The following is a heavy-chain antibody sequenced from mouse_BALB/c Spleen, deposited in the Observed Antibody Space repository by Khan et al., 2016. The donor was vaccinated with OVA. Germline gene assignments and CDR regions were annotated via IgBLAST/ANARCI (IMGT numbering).Heavy chain of an antibody. CDR1: GFSLTSYD. J-gene: IGHJ1*01. CDR2: IWTGGGT. D-gene: IGHD1-1*01. CDR3: VIRGNYYGSFYWYFDV. Sequence: QVQLKESGHGLVAPSQSLSITCTVSGFSLTSYDISWIRQPPGKGLEWRGVIWTGGGTNYNSAFMSGLSISKDNSKSQVFLKMNSLQSDDTAIYYCVIRGNYYGSFYWYFDVWGAGPTVTVSS. V-gene: IGHV2-9-2*01.